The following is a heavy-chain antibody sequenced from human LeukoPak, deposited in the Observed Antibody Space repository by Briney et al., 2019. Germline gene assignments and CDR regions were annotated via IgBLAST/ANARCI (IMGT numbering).Heavy chain of an antibody. J-gene: IGHJ3*02. CDR1: GYTFTSYG. D-gene: IGHD6-19*01. V-gene: IGHV1-18*01. CDR3: ARDGDVAGTHDAFDI. Sequence: ASVKVSCKASGYTFTSYGISWVRQAPGQGLEWMGWISAYNGNTNYAQKLQGRVTMTTDTSTSTAYMELRSLRSDDTAVYYCARDGDVAGTHDAFDIWGQGTMVTVSS. CDR2: ISAYNGNT.